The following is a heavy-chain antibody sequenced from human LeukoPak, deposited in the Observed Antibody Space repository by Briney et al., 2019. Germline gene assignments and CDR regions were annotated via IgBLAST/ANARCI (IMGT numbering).Heavy chain of an antibody. CDR3: ATEQWLVLGYH. J-gene: IGHJ5*02. D-gene: IGHD6-19*01. CDR1: GYTFTSYY. CDR2: FDPEDGET. V-gene: IGHV1-24*01. Sequence: GASVKVSCKASGYTFTSYYMHWVRQAPGKGLEWMGGFDPEDGETIYAQKFQGRVTMTEDTSTDTAYMVLSSLRSEDTAVYYCATEQWLVLGYHWGQGTLVTVSS.